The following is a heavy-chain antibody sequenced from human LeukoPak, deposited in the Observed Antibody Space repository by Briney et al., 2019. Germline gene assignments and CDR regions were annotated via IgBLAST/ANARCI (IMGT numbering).Heavy chain of an antibody. Sequence: SETLSLTCTVSGGSISSYYWSWIRQPPGKGLEWIGYIYYSGSTNYNPSLKSRVTISVDTSKNQFSLKLSSVTAADTAVYYCAGSGYSYGFVGWGQGTLVTVSS. V-gene: IGHV4-59*01. J-gene: IGHJ4*02. D-gene: IGHD5-18*01. CDR2: IYYSGST. CDR3: AGSGYSYGFVG. CDR1: GGSISSYY.